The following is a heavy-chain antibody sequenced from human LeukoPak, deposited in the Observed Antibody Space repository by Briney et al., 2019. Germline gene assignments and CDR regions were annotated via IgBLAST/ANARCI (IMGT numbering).Heavy chain of an antibody. CDR2: TYYRSKWYN. J-gene: IGHJ1*01. Sequence: SQALTLTCAISGDSVSSNSAAWNWIRQSPSRGLEWYRRTYYRSKWYNDYAVSVKSRITINPDTSKNQFSLQLNSVTPEDTAVYYGSSSSWYSEYFQHWGQGTLVTVSS. CDR1: GDSVSSNSAA. CDR3: SSSSWYSEYFQH. V-gene: IGHV6-1*01. D-gene: IGHD6-13*01.